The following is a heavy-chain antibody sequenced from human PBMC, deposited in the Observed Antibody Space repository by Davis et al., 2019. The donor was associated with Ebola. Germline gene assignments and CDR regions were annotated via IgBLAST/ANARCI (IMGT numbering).Heavy chain of an antibody. Sequence: PSETLSLTCTVSGGSISRGGSYWTWIRQHPGKGLEWIGYIYYSGCTYYKPSLKSPVTISLDTSKNQFSLNLYSVTAADTAVYYCARDLRYDSSGYDYYFYMDVWGKGTTVTVSS. V-gene: IGHV4-31*01. CDR3: ARDLRYDSSGYDYYFYMDV. CDR1: GGSISRGGSY. D-gene: IGHD3-22*01. CDR2: IYYSGCT. J-gene: IGHJ6*03.